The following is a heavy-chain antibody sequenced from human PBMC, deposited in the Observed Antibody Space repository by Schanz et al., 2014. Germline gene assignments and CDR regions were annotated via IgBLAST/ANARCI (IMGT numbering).Heavy chain of an antibody. V-gene: IGHV1-18*01. Sequence: QGQMVKSGPEVKKPGATVKVSCMASGYIFINSGISWVRQAPGQGLEWMGWISVYNHNKEYDQKFQGRVTMTTDTSTSTAYMALADLRSDDTAVYYCARDRRFFDRDDLYYFDSWGQGTLVTVST. CDR1: GYIFINSG. CDR3: ARDRRFFDRDDLYYFDS. D-gene: IGHD3-3*01. CDR2: ISVYNHNK. J-gene: IGHJ4*02.